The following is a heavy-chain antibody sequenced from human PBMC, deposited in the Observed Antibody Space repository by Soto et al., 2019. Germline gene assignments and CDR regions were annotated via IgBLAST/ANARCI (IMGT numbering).Heavy chain of an antibody. V-gene: IGHV4-4*07. CDR3: ARIEDDHTDY. Sequence: SETLSLTCTVSGGSISGYYWSWVRQPAGKGLEWVGRIYSDGTTNYSPSLKSRVTMSLDTSKDQFSLKLSSVTAADTAVYFCARIEDDHTDYWGQGTLVTVSS. D-gene: IGHD2-15*01. J-gene: IGHJ4*02. CDR2: IYSDGTT. CDR1: GGSISGYY.